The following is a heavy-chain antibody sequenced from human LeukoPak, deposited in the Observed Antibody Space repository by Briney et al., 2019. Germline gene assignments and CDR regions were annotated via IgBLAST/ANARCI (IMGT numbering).Heavy chain of an antibody. D-gene: IGHD6-6*01. V-gene: IGHV3-21*01. J-gene: IGHJ4*02. CDR2: ISSSSSYI. Sequence: GGSLRLSCAASGFTFSSYSMNWVRQAPGKGLEWVSSISSSSSYIYYADSVKGRFTISRDNAENSLYLQMNSLRAEDTAGYYCARDSRKQLVYEYASGPADYWGQGTLVTVSS. CDR1: GFTFSSYS. CDR3: ARDSRKQLVYEYASGPADY.